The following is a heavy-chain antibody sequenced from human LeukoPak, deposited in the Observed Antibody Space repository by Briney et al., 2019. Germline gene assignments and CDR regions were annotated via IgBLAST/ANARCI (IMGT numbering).Heavy chain of an antibody. CDR1: GFTFSRYW. Sequence: PGGSQRLSCAASGFTFSRYWMGWARQAPGKGLEWVATIKEDGGEKYYVDSVKGRFTISRDNAKNSLFLQMNSLRADDTAVYYCAVHNGDYWGQGTLVTVSP. J-gene: IGHJ4*02. CDR2: IKEDGGEK. CDR3: AVHNGDY. D-gene: IGHD2-8*01. V-gene: IGHV3-7*05.